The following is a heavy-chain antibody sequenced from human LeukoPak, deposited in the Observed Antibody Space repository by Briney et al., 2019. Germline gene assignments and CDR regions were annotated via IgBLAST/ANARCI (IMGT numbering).Heavy chain of an antibody. CDR2: ISYDGSNK. CDR3: AKDGEPYGGNTSPNY. CDR1: GFTFSSYG. Sequence: GGSLRLSCAASGFTFSSYGMHWVRQAPGKGLEWVAVISYDGSNKYYADSVKGRFTISRDNSKNTLYLQMNSLRAEDTAVYYCAKDGEPYGGNTSPNYWGQGTLVTVSS. D-gene: IGHD4-23*01. J-gene: IGHJ4*02. V-gene: IGHV3-30*18.